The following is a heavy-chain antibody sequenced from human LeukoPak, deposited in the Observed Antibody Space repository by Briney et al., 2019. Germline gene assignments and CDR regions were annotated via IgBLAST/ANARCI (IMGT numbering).Heavy chain of an antibody. CDR1: GYTFTNYG. CDR2: ISVYNGNT. Sequence: ASVKVSCKASGYTFTNYGISWVRQAPGQGLEWMGWISVYNGNTKNAQKLRGRVTMTTDTSASTAYVEVRSLRSDDTAVYYCVRDNAGVFDYWGQGSLVTVSS. V-gene: IGHV1-18*01. J-gene: IGHJ4*02. D-gene: IGHD3-10*01. CDR3: VRDNAGVFDY.